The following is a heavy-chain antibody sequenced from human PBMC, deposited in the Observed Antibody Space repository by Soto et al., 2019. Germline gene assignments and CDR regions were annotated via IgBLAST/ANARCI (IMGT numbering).Heavy chain of an antibody. CDR3: ATPYYFNH. CDR1: GFMFSAYT. D-gene: IGHD3-16*01. V-gene: IGHV3-21*06. J-gene: IGHJ1*01. CDR2: ISDDSSYI. Sequence: GGSLKLSCAASGFMFSAYTMNWVRQAPGKGLEWLSSISDDSSYIDYADSLRGRFTVSRDNARNSLYLQIDSLGVEDTAVYYCATPYYFNHWGPGTLVTVSS.